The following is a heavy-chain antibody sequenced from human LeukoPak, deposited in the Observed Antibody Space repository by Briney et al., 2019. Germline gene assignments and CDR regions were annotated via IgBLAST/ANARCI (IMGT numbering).Heavy chain of an antibody. J-gene: IGHJ4*02. V-gene: IGHV1-18*01. CDR2: INPYSGNT. Sequence: ASVKVSCKASGYTFTSFGINWVRQAPEQGLEWMGWINPYSGNTNYEQKFQGRLTMTTNTSTSTAYMELRGLRSDDTAVYYCARDGIAATGRDYWGQGTLVTVSS. CDR1: GYTFTSFG. CDR3: ARDGIAATGRDY. D-gene: IGHD6-13*01.